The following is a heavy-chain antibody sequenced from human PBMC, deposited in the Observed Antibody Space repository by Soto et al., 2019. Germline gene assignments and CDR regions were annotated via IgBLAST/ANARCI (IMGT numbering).Heavy chain of an antibody. CDR2: ISYDGSNK. Sequence: QVQLVESGGGVVQPGRSLRLSCAASGFTFSSYGMHWVRQAPGKGLEWVAVISYDGSNKYYADSVKGRFTISRDNSKNTLYLQMNSLRAEDTAVYYCAKDHRYYDFWSGYFTAPYYYGMDVW. V-gene: IGHV3-30*18. CDR3: AKDHRYYDFWSGYFTAPYYYGMDV. CDR1: GFTFSSYG. D-gene: IGHD3-3*01. J-gene: IGHJ6*01.